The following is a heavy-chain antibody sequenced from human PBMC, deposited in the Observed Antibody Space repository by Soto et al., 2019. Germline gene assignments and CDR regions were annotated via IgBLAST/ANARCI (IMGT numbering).Heavy chain of an antibody. CDR2: INAGNGNT. V-gene: IGHV1-3*01. J-gene: IGHJ4*01. CDR1: GDTFTSYA. D-gene: IGHD1-26*01. CDR3: GRGATPPIHY. Sequence: GASVEVSCKACGDTFTSYAMHWVRQATGKRREWMGWINAGNGNTKYSQKFQGRVTITRDTSESTAYKEVSSQRSEDRAEYYWGRGATPPIHYWCHGTLVSVSS.